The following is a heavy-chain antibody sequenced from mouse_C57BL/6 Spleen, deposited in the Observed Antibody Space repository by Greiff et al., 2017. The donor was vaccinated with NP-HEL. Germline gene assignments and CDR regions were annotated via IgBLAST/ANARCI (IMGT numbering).Heavy chain of an antibody. CDR1: GFTFSSYA. CDR3: ARDPWFAY. J-gene: IGHJ3*01. CDR2: ISDGGSYT. V-gene: IGHV5-4*01. Sequence: GQVVESGGGLVKPGGSLKLSCAASGFTFSSYAMSWVRQTPEKRLEWVATISDGGSYTYYPDNVKGRFTISRDNAKNNLYLQMSHLKSEDTAMYYCARDPWFAYWGQGTLVTVSA.